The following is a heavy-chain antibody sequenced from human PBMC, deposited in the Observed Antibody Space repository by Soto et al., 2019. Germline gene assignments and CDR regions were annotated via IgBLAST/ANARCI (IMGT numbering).Heavy chain of an antibody. CDR3: ERDYRTAFDP. Sequence: ASVKVSCKASGYTFTSYAMHWLRQAPGQRLEWMGWINAGNGNTKYSQKFQGRVTITRDTSASTAYMELSSLRSEDTAVYYCERDYRTAFDPWGQGTLVTAPQ. D-gene: IGHD3-16*02. J-gene: IGHJ5*02. CDR1: GYTFTSYA. CDR2: INAGNGNT. V-gene: IGHV1-3*01.